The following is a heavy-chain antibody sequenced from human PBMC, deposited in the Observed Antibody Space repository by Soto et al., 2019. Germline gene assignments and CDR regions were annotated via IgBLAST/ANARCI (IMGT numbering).Heavy chain of an antibody. D-gene: IGHD1-1*01. Sequence: PGGSLRLSCAASGFTFINYWMHWVRQAPGKGLVWVSRINTDGSRTSYADSVKGRFTISRDNARNTLYLQMDSLRDEDMAVYYCAKVATGSYNWFDPWGQGTLVTVSS. J-gene: IGHJ5*02. CDR2: INTDGSRT. CDR3: AKVATGSYNWFDP. V-gene: IGHV3-74*01. CDR1: GFTFINYW.